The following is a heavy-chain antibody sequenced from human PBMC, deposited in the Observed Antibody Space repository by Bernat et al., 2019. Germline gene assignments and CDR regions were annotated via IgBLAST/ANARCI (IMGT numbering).Heavy chain of an antibody. Sequence: EVQLVESGGGLVQPGGSLRLSCAASGFTFDDYGMSWVRQAPGKGLEWVSGINWNGGSTGYADSVKGRFTISRDNAKNSLYLQMNSLRAEDTALYYCARRVARWDSAILLFGGGQGTLVTVSS. CDR1: GFTFDDYG. CDR2: INWNGGST. J-gene: IGHJ4*02. CDR3: ARRVARWDSAILLFG. D-gene: IGHD2-21*02. V-gene: IGHV3-20*04.